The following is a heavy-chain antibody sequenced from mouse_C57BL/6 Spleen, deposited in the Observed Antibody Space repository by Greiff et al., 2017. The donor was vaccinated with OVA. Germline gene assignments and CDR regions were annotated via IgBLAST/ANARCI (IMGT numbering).Heavy chain of an antibody. CDR3: ARGDDYDAWFAY. J-gene: IGHJ3*01. CDR2: INPNNGDT. Sequence: VQLKESGPELVKPGASVKMSCKASGYTFTDYNMHWVKQSHGKSLEWIGYINPNNGDTSYNQKFKGKATLTVNKSSSTAYMELRSLTSEDSAVYYCARGDDYDAWFAYWGQGTLVTVSA. CDR1: GYTFTDYN. D-gene: IGHD2-4*01. V-gene: IGHV1-22*01.